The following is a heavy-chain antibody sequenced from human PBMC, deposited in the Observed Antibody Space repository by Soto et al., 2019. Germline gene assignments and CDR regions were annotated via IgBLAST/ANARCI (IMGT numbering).Heavy chain of an antibody. CDR3: ARAQFYSGSGNYNNLMFDA. D-gene: IGHD3-10*01. Sequence: SETLSLTCAVSGGSIGGVGYSWSWIRQPPGGGLEWIGYMYHSGTFLKSPSLKTRLTMSLDMSKNQFSLTLNSMTAADTSVYYCARAQFYSGSGNYNNLMFDAWGQGIQVTVSS. V-gene: IGHV4-30-2*01. J-gene: IGHJ5*02. CDR1: GGSIGGVGYS. CDR2: MYHSGTF.